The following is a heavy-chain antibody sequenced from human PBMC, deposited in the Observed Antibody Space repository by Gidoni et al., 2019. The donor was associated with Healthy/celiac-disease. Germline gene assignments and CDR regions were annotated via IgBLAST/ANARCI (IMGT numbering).Heavy chain of an antibody. V-gene: IGHV3-9*01. Sequence: EVQLVESGGGLVQPGRSLRLSCAASGFTFYDSAMHWVRQAPGKGLEWVSGISWNSGSIGYADSVKGRFTISRDNAKNSLYLQMNSLRAEDTALYYCAKGRRNYYDSSGYSQWDWGQGTLVTVSS. J-gene: IGHJ4*02. D-gene: IGHD3-22*01. CDR3: AKGRRNYYDSSGYSQWD. CDR1: GFTFYDSA. CDR2: ISWNSGSI.